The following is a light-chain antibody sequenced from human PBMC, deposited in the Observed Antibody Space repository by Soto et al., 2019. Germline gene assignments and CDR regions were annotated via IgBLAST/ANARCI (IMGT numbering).Light chain of an antibody. CDR1: QSVSSN. J-gene: IGKJ1*01. Sequence: EIVMTQSPATLSVSPGERATLSCRASQSVSSNLAWYQQKPGQAPRLLIYGASTRATGIPARFSGSGSGTEFTLTISSLQSEDFATYYCQHYSSNSGTFGPGTKVDIK. CDR2: GAS. V-gene: IGKV3-15*01. CDR3: QHYSSNSGT.